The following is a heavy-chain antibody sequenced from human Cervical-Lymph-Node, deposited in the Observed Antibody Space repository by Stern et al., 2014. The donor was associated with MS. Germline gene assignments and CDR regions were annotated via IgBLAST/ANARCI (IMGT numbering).Heavy chain of an antibody. CDR3: AKDPGSSWSLFEN. J-gene: IGHJ4*02. V-gene: IGHV3-30*18. CDR1: GFRFRDYG. D-gene: IGHD6-13*01. CDR2: ISIYGNTK. Sequence: QVQLVESGGGVALPGGSLRVSCAASGFRFRDYGMHWVRQGPGKGLEWVAVISIYGNTKDYADSVKARFTISRDNSKNTLNLQMNSLRDEDTAMYYCAKDPGSSWSLFENWGQGIPVTVSS.